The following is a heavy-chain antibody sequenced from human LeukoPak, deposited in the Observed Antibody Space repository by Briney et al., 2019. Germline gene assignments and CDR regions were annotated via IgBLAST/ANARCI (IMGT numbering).Heavy chain of an antibody. J-gene: IGHJ4*02. CDR1: GFTFSSYA. D-gene: IGHD6-19*01. CDR2: ISYDGSNK. V-gene: IGHV3-30-3*02. Sequence: GGSLRLSCAASGFTFSSYAMHWVRQAPGKGLEWVAVISYDGSNKYYADSVKGRFTISRDNSKNTVYLQMNSLRAEDTAVYYCAKDLRSGPPGWGQGTLVTVSS. CDR3: AKDLRSGPPG.